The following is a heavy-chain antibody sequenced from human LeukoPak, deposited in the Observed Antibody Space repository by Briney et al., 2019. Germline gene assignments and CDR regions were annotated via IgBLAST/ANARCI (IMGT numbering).Heavy chain of an antibody. CDR2: IYYSGST. V-gene: IGHV4-59*01. D-gene: IGHD6-13*01. CDR1: GGSINSFY. Sequence: PSETLSLTCTVSGGSINSFYWSWIRQPPGKGLEWIGYIYYSGSTNYNPSLKSRVTISVDTSKNQFSLKLSSVTAADTAVYYCARDTSSSSLDYWGQGTLVTVSS. CDR3: ARDTSSSSLDY. J-gene: IGHJ4*02.